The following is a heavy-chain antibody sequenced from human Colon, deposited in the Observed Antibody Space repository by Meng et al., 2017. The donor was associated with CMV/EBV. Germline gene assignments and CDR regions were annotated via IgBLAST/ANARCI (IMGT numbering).Heavy chain of an antibody. CDR1: GYSFTNCW. V-gene: IGHV5-51*01. D-gene: IGHD6-6*01. CDR2: IYPADSAT. Sequence: GESLKISCKYFGYSFTNCWIGWVRQMPGRGLEWMGIIYPADSATRYNPSFQGHVTISADKSINTAYLQWSSLRTSDAAMYFCVRGSSQDYWGQGTLVTVSS. J-gene: IGHJ4*02. CDR3: VRGSSQDY.